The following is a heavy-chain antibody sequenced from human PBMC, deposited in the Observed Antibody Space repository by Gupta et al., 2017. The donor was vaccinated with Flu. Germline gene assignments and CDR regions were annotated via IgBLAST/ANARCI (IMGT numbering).Heavy chain of an antibody. J-gene: IGHJ4*02. CDR2: IIPVLGPT. CDR1: GVTFSSYA. V-gene: IGHV1-69*06. CDR3: AQKVGEHCSGGTCYSLDY. Sequence: QVQLVQSGAEVKKPGSSVQVSCKPYGVTFSSYAINWVRQAPGQGLAWMGGIIPVLGPTNYAQKFKGRVTITADNSTRTANMEQSGLRSEDTACYYGAQKVGEHCSGGTCYSLDYGGQGTWSPSPQ. D-gene: IGHD2-15*01.